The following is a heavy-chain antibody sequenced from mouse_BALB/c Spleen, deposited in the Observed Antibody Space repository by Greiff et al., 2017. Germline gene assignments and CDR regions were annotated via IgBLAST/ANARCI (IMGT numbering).Heavy chain of an antibody. CDR2: ISDGGSYT. J-gene: IGHJ4*01. CDR1: GFTFSDYY. V-gene: IGHV5-4*02. Sequence: EVNLVESGGGLVKPGGSLKLSCAASGFTFSDYYMYWVRQTPEKRLEWVATISDGGSYTYYPDSVKGRFTISRDNAKNNLYLQMSSLKSEDTAMYYCAREGGGGYYAMDYWGQGTSVTVSS. D-gene: IGHD1-1*02. CDR3: AREGGGGYYAMDY.